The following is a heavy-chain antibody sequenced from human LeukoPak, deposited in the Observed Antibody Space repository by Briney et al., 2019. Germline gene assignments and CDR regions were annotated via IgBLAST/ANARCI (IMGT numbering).Heavy chain of an antibody. D-gene: IGHD1/OR15-1a*01. CDR2: INPKRGAT. J-gene: IGHJ3*02. CDR1: GYTFTDYY. Sequence: GASVKVSCKTSGYTFTDYYIHWVRQAPGQGLEWMGCINPKRGATDYAQIFQGRVTMTSDTFISTASMELSSLTSDDTAVYYCARDSAEQRGNALEIWGQGTVVTVSS. CDR3: ARDSAEQRGNALEI. V-gene: IGHV1-2*02.